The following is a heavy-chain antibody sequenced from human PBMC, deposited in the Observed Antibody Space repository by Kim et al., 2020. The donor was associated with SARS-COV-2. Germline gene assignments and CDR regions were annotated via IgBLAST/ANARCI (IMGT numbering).Heavy chain of an antibody. D-gene: IGHD6-19*01. CDR2: ISYDGSNK. CDR1: GFTFSSYA. CDR3: ARDDRQWLVQGYVDY. Sequence: GGSLRLSCAASGFTFSSYAMHWVRQAPGKGLEWVAVISYDGSNKYYVDSVKGRFTISRDNSKNTLYLQMNSLRAEDTAVYYCARDDRQWLVQGYVDYWGQGTLVTVSS. V-gene: IGHV3-30*04. J-gene: IGHJ4*02.